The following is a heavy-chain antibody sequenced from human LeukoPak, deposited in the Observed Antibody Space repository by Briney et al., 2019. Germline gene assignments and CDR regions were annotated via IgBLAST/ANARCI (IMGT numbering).Heavy chain of an antibody. CDR3: AKRGHSTSMNP. J-gene: IGHJ5*02. CDR2: ISDSGST. D-gene: IGHD3-3*02. CDR1: GVSVRSYY. Sequence: SETLSLTCTVSGVSVRSYYWSWIRQPPGKGLEWIGHISDSGSTNYNPSLRSRVTISRDTSKNQFYLRLTSVTAADTAVYYCAKRGHSTSMNPWGQGTLVTVSS. V-gene: IGHV4-59*02.